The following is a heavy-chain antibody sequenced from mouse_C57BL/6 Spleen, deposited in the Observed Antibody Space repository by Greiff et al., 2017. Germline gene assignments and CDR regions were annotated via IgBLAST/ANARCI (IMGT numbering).Heavy chain of an antibody. J-gene: IGHJ2*01. Sequence: QVQLQQPGAELVKPGASVKLSCKASGYTFTSYWMQWVKQRPGQGLEWIGEIDPSDSYTNYNQKFKGKATLTVDTSSSTAYMQLSSLTSEDSAVYYCASTTYWGQGTTLTVSS. CDR1: GYTFTSYW. CDR3: ASTTY. CDR2: IDPSDSYT. V-gene: IGHV1-50*01. D-gene: IGHD1-1*01.